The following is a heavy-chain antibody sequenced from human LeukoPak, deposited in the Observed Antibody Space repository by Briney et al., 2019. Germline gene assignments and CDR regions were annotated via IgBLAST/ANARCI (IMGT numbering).Heavy chain of an antibody. CDR2: INPNSGGT. CDR3: ARGGYSGYGSMDV. CDR1: GYTFTGYY. Sequence: ASVKVSCKASGYTFTGYYMHWVRQAPGQGLEWMGWINPNSGGTNYAQKFQGWVTMTRDTSISTAYMELSRLRSDDMAVYYCARGGYSGYGSMDVWGKGTTVTVSS. V-gene: IGHV1-2*04. J-gene: IGHJ6*04. D-gene: IGHD5-12*01.